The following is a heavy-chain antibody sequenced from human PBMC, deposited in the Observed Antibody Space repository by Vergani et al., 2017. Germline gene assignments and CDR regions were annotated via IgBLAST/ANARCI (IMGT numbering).Heavy chain of an antibody. V-gene: IGHV5-51*01. CDR2: IYPADSDT. D-gene: IGHD1-1*01. CDR3: ARHTTYTDS. CDR1: EYSFGNYW. J-gene: IGHJ4*02. Sequence: EVELVQSGPEMRKPGESLKISCKGSEYSFGNYWIGWVRQMPGKCLEWMGIIYPADSDTRYSPSFQGQVTISADKSISTAFLQWDSLTASDTALYYCARHTTYTDSWGQGTLVTVSS.